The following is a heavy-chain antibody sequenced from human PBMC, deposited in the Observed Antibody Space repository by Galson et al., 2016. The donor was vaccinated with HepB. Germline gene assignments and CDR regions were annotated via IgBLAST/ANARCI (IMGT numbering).Heavy chain of an antibody. J-gene: IGHJ3*02. CDR2: ISTSSWSI. V-gene: IGHV3-48*02. D-gene: IGHD5-24*01. CDR3: ARAVEDAFDI. Sequence: SLRLSCAASGFTFRNYGMNWVRQAPGEGLEWVSYISTSSWSIYYADSAKGRFTISRDNAKDSLYLQMNSLRDEDTAVYYCARAVEDAFDIWGQGTMVTVSS. CDR1: GFTFRNYG.